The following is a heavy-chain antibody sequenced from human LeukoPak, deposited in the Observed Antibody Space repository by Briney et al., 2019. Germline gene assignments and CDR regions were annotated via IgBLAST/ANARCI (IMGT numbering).Heavy chain of an antibody. CDR2: IYYSGTT. CDR3: ASQVGYGSGTYYNKLFDY. Sequence: SETLSLTCTVSGGSISSTSYYWGWTRQPPGEGLEWIGSIYYSGTTYYNPSLKSRATISLDTSQNQFSLRLTSVTAADTAVYYCASQVGYGSGTYYNKLFDYWGQGTLLTVSS. CDR1: GGSISSTSYY. V-gene: IGHV4-39*01. D-gene: IGHD3-10*01. J-gene: IGHJ4*02.